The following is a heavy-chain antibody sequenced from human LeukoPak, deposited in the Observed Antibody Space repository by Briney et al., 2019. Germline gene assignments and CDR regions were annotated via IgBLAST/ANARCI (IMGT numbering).Heavy chain of an antibody. J-gene: IGHJ4*02. CDR3: ASTQXXDYFDY. Sequence: PXXALXXXCAASGFTFSSYSMNWVRQAPGKGREGVSYISSSSSTIYYADSAKGRFTISRDNAKKSLYMQMNRLRDEDTAVYYCASTQXXDYFDYWGQGTLVTVSS. V-gene: IGHV3-48*02. CDR1: GFTFSSYS. D-gene: IGHD2-15*01. CDR2: ISSSSSTI.